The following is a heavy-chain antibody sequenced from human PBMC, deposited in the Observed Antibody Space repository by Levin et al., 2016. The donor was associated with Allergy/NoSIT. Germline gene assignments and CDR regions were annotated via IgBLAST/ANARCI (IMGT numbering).Heavy chain of an antibody. CDR2: ISSSSSYI. CDR3: ARAQYYYDSTYYRIANFDY. J-gene: IGHJ4*02. V-gene: IGHV3-21*01. Sequence: GGSLRLSCAASGFTFSSYSMNWVRQAPGKGLEWVSSISSSSSYIYYADSVKGRFTISRDNAKNSLYLQMNSLRAEDTAVYYCARAQYYYDSTYYRIANFDYWGQGTLVTVSS. D-gene: IGHD3-22*01. CDR1: GFTFSSYS.